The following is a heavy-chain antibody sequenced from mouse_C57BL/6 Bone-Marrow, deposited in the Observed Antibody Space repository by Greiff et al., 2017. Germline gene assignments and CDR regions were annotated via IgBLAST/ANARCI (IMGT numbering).Heavy chain of an antibody. V-gene: IGHV5-4*01. CDR1: GFTFSSYA. D-gene: IGHD1-1*02. CDR2: ISDGGSYT. Sequence: EVQLVESGGGLVKPGGSLKPSCAASGFTFSSYAMSWVRQTPEKRLEWVATISDGGSYTYYPDNVKGRFTISRDNAKNNLYLQMSHLKSEDTAMYYCARDGGYLYYFDYWGQGTTLTVSS. CDR3: ARDGGYLYYFDY. J-gene: IGHJ2*01.